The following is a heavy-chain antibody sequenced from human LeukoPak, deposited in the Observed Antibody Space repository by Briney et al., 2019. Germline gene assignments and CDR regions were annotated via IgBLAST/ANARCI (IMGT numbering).Heavy chain of an antibody. J-gene: IGHJ4*02. CDR3: ARAGWYRFDY. D-gene: IGHD6-19*01. CDR1: GFTFSDHW. Sequence: GGSLRLSCAASGFTFSDHWMHWVRHVPGKGLLWVARMNSDGTTTNYADSVKGRFTISRDNAENTLFLQINSLGADDTAVYYCARAGWYRFDYWGQGTLVTVSS. V-gene: IGHV3-74*01. CDR2: MNSDGTTT.